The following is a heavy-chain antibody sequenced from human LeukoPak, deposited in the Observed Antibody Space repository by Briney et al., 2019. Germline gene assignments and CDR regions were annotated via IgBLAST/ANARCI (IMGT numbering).Heavy chain of an antibody. CDR3: ARASYYYDSSGYFHY. V-gene: IGHV3-11*01. D-gene: IGHD3-22*01. Sequence: PGGSLRLSCAASGFTFSDYYMSWVRQAPGKGLEWVSYISSSGSTIYYADSVKGRFTISRDNAKSSLYLQMNSLRAEDTAVYYCARASYYYDSSGYFHYWGQGTLVTVSS. CDR1: GFTFSDYY. J-gene: IGHJ4*02. CDR2: ISSSGSTI.